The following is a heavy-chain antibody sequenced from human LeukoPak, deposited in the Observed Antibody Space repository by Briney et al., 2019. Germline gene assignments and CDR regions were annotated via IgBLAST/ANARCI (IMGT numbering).Heavy chain of an antibody. D-gene: IGHD5-12*01. V-gene: IGHV3-48*01. CDR3: ARLKSPEYSGYDYNYYYYYMDV. Sequence: GGSLRLSCAASGFTFSSYSMNWVRQAPGKGLEWVSYISSSSSTIYYADSVKGRFTISRDNAKNSLYLQMNSLRAEDTAVYYCARLKSPEYSGYDYNYYYYYMDVWGKGTTVTVSS. CDR2: ISSSSSTI. J-gene: IGHJ6*03. CDR1: GFTFSSYS.